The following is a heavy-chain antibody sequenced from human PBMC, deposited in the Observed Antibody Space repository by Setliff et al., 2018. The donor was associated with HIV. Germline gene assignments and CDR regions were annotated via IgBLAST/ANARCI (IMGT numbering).Heavy chain of an antibody. CDR1: GGSISSSTYY. J-gene: IGHJ4*02. Sequence: SETLSLTCSVSGGSISSSTYYWGWIRQPPGQGLEWIGSIYHSGFTYHNPSLKSRVTISVDTSKNQFSLRLSSVIAADTAVYYCARGPPGSSIGWYVGYWGQGTLVTVSS. D-gene: IGHD6-19*01. CDR3: ARGPPGSSIGWYVGY. CDR2: IYHSGFT. V-gene: IGHV4-39*07.